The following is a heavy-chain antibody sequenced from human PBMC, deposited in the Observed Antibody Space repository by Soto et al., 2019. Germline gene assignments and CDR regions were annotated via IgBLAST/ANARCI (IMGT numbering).Heavy chain of an antibody. J-gene: IGHJ4*02. CDR3: AKPWGQVVITSVYFDF. Sequence: EVQLLESGGGSVQPGGSLRLSCAASGFTLSSYAMSWVRQAPGKGLEWVSTISGSGGSTYHADSVKGRFTISRDNAKNTLYLQMNSLRVEDTAGYYCAKPWGQVVITSVYFDFLGQGTLGTGSS. V-gene: IGHV3-23*01. CDR1: GFTLSSYA. D-gene: IGHD3-22*01. CDR2: ISGSGGST.